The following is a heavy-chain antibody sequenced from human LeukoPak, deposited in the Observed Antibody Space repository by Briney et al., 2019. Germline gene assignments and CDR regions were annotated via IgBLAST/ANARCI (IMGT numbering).Heavy chain of an antibody. J-gene: IGHJ4*02. CDR3: ARAKGVGATKGFDY. CDR2: INHSGST. V-gene: IGHV4-39*07. D-gene: IGHD1-26*01. Sequence: SETLSLTCTVSGGSISSGGYYWSWIRQPPGKGLEWIGEINHSGSTNYNPSLKSRVTISVDTSKNQFSLKLSSVTAADTAVYYCARAKGVGATKGFDYWGQGTLVTVSS. CDR1: GGSISSGGYY.